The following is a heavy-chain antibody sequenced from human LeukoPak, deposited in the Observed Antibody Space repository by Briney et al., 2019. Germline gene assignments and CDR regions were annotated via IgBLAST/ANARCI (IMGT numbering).Heavy chain of an antibody. CDR2: IHDGGTP. D-gene: IGHD3-22*01. Sequence: SETLSLICGISGDSINNHDWWSWVRQPPGKGLEWIAEIHDGGTPNYNPSLKSRVTISVDTSKNQFSLKLSSVTAADTAVYYCARAPLITMIVVVSTGGAFDIWGQGTMVTVSS. CDR1: GDSINNHDW. CDR3: ARAPLITMIVVVSTGGAFDI. J-gene: IGHJ3*02. V-gene: IGHV4/OR15-8*01.